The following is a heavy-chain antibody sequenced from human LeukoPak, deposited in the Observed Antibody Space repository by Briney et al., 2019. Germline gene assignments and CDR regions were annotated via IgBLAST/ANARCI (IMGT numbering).Heavy chain of an antibody. Sequence: GGPLRLSCAASGFTFSSYVMSWVRQAPGKGLEWVSAISGSGGSIYYADSVKGRSTISRDNSKDTLYLQMNSLRAEDTAVYYCAKGYSSGWYDADFDSWGQGTLVTVSS. D-gene: IGHD6-19*01. CDR2: ISGSGGSI. CDR3: AKGYSSGWYDADFDS. J-gene: IGHJ4*02. V-gene: IGHV3-23*01. CDR1: GFTFSSYV.